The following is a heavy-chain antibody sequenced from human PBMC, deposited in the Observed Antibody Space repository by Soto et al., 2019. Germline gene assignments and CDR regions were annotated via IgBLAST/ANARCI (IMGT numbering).Heavy chain of an antibody. CDR2: IWYDGSNK. V-gene: IGHV3-33*01. J-gene: IGHJ4*02. CDR3: ARDSETYDSSGYYSD. Sequence: QVQLVESGGGVVQPGRSLRLSCAASGFTFSSYGMHWVRQAPGKGLEWVAVIWYDGSNKYYADSVKGRFTISRDNSKNTLHLQMNSLRAEDTAVYYCARDSETYDSSGYYSDWGQGTLVTVSS. D-gene: IGHD3-22*01. CDR1: GFTFSSYG.